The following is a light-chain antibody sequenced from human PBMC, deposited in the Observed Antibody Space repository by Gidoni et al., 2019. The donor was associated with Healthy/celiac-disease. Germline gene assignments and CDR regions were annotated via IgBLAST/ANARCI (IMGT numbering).Light chain of an antibody. CDR1: SGHSSYA. CDR3: QTWGTGTSWV. V-gene: IGLV4-69*01. Sequence: QLVLTQSPSASASLGASFKLTCTLSSGHSSYAIAWHQQQPEKGPRYLMKLNSDGSHSKGDGIPDRFSGSSSGAERYLTISSLQSEDEADYYCQTWGTGTSWVFGGGTKLTVL. CDR2: LNSDGSH. J-gene: IGLJ3*02.